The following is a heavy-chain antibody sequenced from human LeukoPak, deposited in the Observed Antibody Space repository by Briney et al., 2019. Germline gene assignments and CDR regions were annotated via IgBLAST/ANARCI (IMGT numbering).Heavy chain of an antibody. Sequence: SSVKVSCKASGGTFSSYAISWVRQAPGQGLEWMGGIIPIFGTANYAQKFQGRVTITADESTSTAYMELSSLRSEDTAVYYCARDQMATMIAFDIWGQVTMVTVSS. CDR2: IIPIFGTA. CDR3: ARDQMATMIAFDI. J-gene: IGHJ3*02. CDR1: GGTFSSYA. V-gene: IGHV1-69*01. D-gene: IGHD5-24*01.